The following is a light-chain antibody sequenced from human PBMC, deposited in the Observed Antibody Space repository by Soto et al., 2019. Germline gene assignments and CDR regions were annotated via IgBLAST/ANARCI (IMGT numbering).Light chain of an antibody. V-gene: IGKV1-33*01. CDR3: QHYDHLPIT. Sequence: DLQMTQSPSSLSASVGDRVTITCQASQDIRKYLNWYQQKPGKAPKLLIYDASNLQTGVPSRFSGSGSGTDFTFTISRLQPEDIATYYCQHYDHLPITFGQGTRLDIK. J-gene: IGKJ5*01. CDR1: QDIRKY. CDR2: DAS.